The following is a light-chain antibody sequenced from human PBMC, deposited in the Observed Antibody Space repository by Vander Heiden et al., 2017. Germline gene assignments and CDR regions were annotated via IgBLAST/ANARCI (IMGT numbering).Light chain of an antibody. J-gene: IGKJ5*01. V-gene: IGKV3-11*01. CDR3: QQRSNGHPGGIT. Sequence: EIVLTQSPATLSLSPGERATLSCRASQSVSSYLAWYQQKPGQAPRLLIYDASNRATGIPARFSGSGSGTDFTLTISSLEPEEFAVYYCQQRSNGHPGGITFGQGTRLEIK. CDR2: DAS. CDR1: QSVSSY.